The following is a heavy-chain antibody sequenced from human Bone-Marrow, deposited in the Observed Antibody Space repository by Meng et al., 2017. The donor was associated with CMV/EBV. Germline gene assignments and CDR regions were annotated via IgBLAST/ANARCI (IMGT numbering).Heavy chain of an antibody. CDR2: INHSGST. CDR3: ARGLGRWLQLALDY. CDR1: GGSFSGYY. J-gene: IGHJ4*02. D-gene: IGHD5-24*01. V-gene: IGHV4-34*01. Sequence: SETLSLTCAVYGGSFSGYYWSWIRQPPGKGLEWIGEINHSGSTNYNPSLKSRVTISVYTSKNQFSLMLSSVTAADTAVYYCARGLGRWLQLALDYWGQGTLVTVSS.